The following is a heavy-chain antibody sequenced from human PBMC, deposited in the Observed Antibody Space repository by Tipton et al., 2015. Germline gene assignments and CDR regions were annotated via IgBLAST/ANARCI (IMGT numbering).Heavy chain of an antibody. D-gene: IGHD1-26*01. J-gene: IGHJ4*02. CDR3: ARSGSYLKHYFDY. Sequence: GSLRLSCAASGFTVSSNYMNWVRQAPGKGLEWVSYISSGGSTIYSADSVKGRFTISRDNAKNSLYLQMISLRAEDTAVYYCARSGSYLKHYFDYWGQGALVTVSS. V-gene: IGHV3-48*03. CDR1: GFTVSSNY. CDR2: ISSGGSTI.